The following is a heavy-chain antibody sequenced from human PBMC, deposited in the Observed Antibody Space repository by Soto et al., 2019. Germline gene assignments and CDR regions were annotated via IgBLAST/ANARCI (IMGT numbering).Heavy chain of an antibody. D-gene: IGHD2-2*02. CDR1: GGSISRSTYY. V-gene: IGHV4-39*01. CDR3: ARQVPAAIRLGWFDP. J-gene: IGHJ5*02. CDR2: IYYSGST. Sequence: PSETLSLTCTVSGGSISRSTYYWGGIRQPPGKGLEWIGSIYYSGSTYYRPSLKSRVTISVDTSKNQFSLKLSSVTAADTAVYYCARQVPAAIRLGWFDPWGQGTLVTVS.